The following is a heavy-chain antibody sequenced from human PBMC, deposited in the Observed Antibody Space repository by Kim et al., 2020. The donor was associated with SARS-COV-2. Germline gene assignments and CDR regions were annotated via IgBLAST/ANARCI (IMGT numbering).Heavy chain of an antibody. CDR3: ARDSGYDLNWFDP. Sequence: GGSLRLSCAASGFTFSSYSMNWVRQAPGKGLEWVSSISSSSSYIYYADSVKGRFTISRDNAKNSLYLQMNSLRAEDTAVYYCARDSGYDLNWFDPWGQGTLVTVSP. V-gene: IGHV3-21*01. D-gene: IGHD5-12*01. CDR2: ISSSSSYI. CDR1: GFTFSSYS. J-gene: IGHJ5*02.